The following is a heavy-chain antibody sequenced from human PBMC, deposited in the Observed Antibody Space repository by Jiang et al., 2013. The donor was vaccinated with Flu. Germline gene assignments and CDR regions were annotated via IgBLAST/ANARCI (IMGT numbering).Heavy chain of an antibody. CDR3: ARDPRRPDFFDSSGYLNY. V-gene: IGHV3-7*03. CDR2: MKQDGSEM. J-gene: IGHJ4*02. D-gene: IGHD3-22*01. Sequence: QLLESGGGLVQPGGSLRLSCAASGFTFSNYWMTWVRQAPGKGLEWVANMKQDGSEMYYVDSVKGRFTISRDNAKNSLYLQMNSLRAEDTAVYYCARDPRRPDFFDSSGYLNYWGQGTLVTVSS. CDR1: GFTFSNYW.